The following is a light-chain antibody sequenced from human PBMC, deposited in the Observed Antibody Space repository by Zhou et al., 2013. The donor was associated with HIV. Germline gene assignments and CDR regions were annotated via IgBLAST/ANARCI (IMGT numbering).Light chain of an antibody. Sequence: EIVLTQSPGTQSLSPGETATLSCRASQSVSNNYLAWYQQKPGQAPRPLIYGASSRATGIPDRFSGSGSGTNFTLTISKLEPEDFAVYYCQQYSSWPQRTFGQGTKLEIK. J-gene: IGKJ2*01. CDR1: QSVSNNY. V-gene: IGKV3-20*01. CDR2: GAS. CDR3: QQYSSWPQRT.